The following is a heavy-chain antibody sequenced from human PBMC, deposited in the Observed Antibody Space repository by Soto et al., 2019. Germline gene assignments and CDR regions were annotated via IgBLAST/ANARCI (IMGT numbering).Heavy chain of an antibody. CDR1: GGSISNYY. CDR3: ARGRHWLDY. J-gene: IGHJ4*02. V-gene: IGHV4-59*01. CDR2: IYYTGRT. Sequence: QVQLQESGPGLVKPSETLSLTCTVSGGSISNYYWSWIRQPPGKGLEWIGYIYYTGRTNYNPSLKRRVTISVDTSENQFSLRLSSVTAADTAIYYCARGRHWLDYWGQGTLVTVSS. D-gene: IGHD6-19*01.